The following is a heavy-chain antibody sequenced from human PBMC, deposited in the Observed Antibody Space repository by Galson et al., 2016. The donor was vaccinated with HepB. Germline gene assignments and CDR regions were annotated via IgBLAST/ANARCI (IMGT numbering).Heavy chain of an antibody. J-gene: IGHJ4*02. CDR2: INPSGGST. CDR3: TRGDVGATTKNFDY. Sequence: SGYPFTSYYMHWVRQAPGQGLEWMGIINPSGGSTSYAQKFQGRVTMTRDTSTSTVYMDLSSLRSEDTAVYYCTRGDVGATTKNFDYWGQGTLVTVSS. V-gene: IGHV1-46*01. CDR1: GYPFTSYY. D-gene: IGHD1-26*01.